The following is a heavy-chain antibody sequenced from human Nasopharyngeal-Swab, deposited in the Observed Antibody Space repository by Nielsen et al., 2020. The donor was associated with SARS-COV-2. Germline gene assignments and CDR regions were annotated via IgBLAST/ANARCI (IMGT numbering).Heavy chain of an antibody. CDR2: ISRDGGST. Sequence: GGSLRLSCAASGFIFDDYGINWVRQAPGKGLEWVSLISRDGGSTYYADSVKGRFTISRDNSKNSLYLQMNSLRTDDTALYYCAKDGDGYNSDAFDIWGQGTMVTVSS. CDR3: AKDGDGYNSDAFDI. D-gene: IGHD5-24*01. J-gene: IGHJ3*02. CDR1: GFIFDDYG. V-gene: IGHV3-43*02.